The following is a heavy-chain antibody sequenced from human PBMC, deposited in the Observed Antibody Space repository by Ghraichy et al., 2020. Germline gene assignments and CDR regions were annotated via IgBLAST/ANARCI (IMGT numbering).Heavy chain of an antibody. D-gene: IGHD3-22*01. CDR2: IYHSGST. CDR3: ARDNVGYYYDSSGLSAEYFQH. CDR1: GYSISSGYY. J-gene: IGHJ1*01. Sequence: SETLSLTCTVSGYSISSGYYWGWIRQPPGKGLEWIGSIYHSGSTYYNPSLKSRVTISVDTSKNQFSLKLSSVTAADTAVYYCARDNVGYYYDSSGLSAEYFQHWGQGTLVTVSS. V-gene: IGHV4-38-2*02.